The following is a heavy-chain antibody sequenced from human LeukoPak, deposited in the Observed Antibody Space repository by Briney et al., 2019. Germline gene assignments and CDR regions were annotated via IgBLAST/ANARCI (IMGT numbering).Heavy chain of an antibody. CDR3: AKDVYRSGEYAFDI. D-gene: IGHD3-16*01. CDR2: ISWNSGSI. V-gene: IGHV3-9*03. J-gene: IGHJ3*02. Sequence: GGSLRLSCTASGFTFDDYAMHWVRQAPGKGLEWVSGISWNSGSIGYADSVKGRFTISRDNAKNSLYLQMNSLRAEDMALYYCAKDVYRSGEYAFDIWGQGTMVTVSS. CDR1: GFTFDDYA.